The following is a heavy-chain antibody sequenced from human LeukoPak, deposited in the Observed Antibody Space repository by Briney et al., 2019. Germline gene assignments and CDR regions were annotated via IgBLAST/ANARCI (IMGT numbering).Heavy chain of an antibody. Sequence: PAGSLRLSCAASGFTFHLYAMHWVRLAPGKGLEWVSTISVGAEYIFYADSVKGRFTISRDDSNNALYLQMHSLRAEDTALYYCASGPPFLKYFEYWGQGTLVTVSS. J-gene: IGHJ4*02. D-gene: IGHD3-3*01. CDR1: GFTFHLYA. CDR2: ISVGAEYI. CDR3: ASGPPFLKYFEY. V-gene: IGHV3-23*01.